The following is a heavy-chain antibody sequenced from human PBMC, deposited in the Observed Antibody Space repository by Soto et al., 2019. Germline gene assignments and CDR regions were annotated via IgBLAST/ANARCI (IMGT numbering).Heavy chain of an antibody. CDR3: AREAPLGTQRLTY. D-gene: IGHD5-12*01. V-gene: IGHV1-18*01. CDR1: GYTFTSYG. J-gene: IGHJ4*02. CDR2: INPSSGST. Sequence: GASVKVSCKASGYTFTSYGISWVRQPPGQGLEWMGMINPSSGSTNYAQKFQGRVTMTRDTSTSTVYMELSSLRSDDTAVYYCAREAPLGTQRLTYWGQGTLVTVSS.